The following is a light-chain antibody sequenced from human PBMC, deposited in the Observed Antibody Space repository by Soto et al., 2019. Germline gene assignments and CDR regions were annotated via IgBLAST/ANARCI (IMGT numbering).Light chain of an antibody. CDR2: GAS. CDR1: QSVSSN. V-gene: IGKV3-15*01. CDR3: QQYDNWPFT. Sequence: EIVMTQSPATLSVSPGERATLSCRASQSVSSNLAWYQQKPGLAPRLLLYGASTRATGIPARFSGSGSGTQFTLTISSLQSEDFAVYYCQQYDNWPFTFGPGTKVDIK. J-gene: IGKJ3*01.